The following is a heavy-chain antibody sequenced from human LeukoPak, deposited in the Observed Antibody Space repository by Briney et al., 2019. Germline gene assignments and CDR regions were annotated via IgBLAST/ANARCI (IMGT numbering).Heavy chain of an antibody. V-gene: IGHV3-23*01. CDR1: GFTFSKYA. CDR2: ITGSGGIT. J-gene: IGHJ4*02. CDR3: AKWGDYDVLTGYYDPDY. Sequence: GSLRLSCVAPGFTFSKYAMSWVRQAPRKGVEWVSAITGSGGITYYADSVKGRFTISRDNSKNTLYLQMNSLRTEDTAVYYCAKWGDYDVLTGYYDPDYWGQGTLVTVSS. D-gene: IGHD3-9*01.